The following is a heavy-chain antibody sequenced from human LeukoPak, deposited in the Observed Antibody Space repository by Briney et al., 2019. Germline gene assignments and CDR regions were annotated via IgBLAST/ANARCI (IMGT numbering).Heavy chain of an antibody. V-gene: IGHV4-34*09. D-gene: IGHD3-22*01. CDR3: ARARITMIVVGVFDY. CDR1: GGSFSGYY. Sequence: SETLSLTCAVYGGSFSGYYWSWIRQPPGKGLEWIGEINHSGSTNYNPSLKSRVTKSVDTSKNQFSLKLSSVTAADTAVYYCARARITMIVVGVFDYWGQGTLVTVSS. CDR2: INHSGST. J-gene: IGHJ4*02.